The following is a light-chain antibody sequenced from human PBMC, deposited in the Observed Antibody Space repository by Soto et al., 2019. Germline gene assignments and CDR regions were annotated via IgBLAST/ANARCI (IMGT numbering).Light chain of an antibody. CDR3: QQYGNSRWT. J-gene: IGKJ1*01. CDR2: GTS. V-gene: IGKV3-20*01. CDR1: QSVSSSD. Sequence: EIVFTQSPDTLSLSPGERATLSCRASQSVSSSDLAWYQQPPGQAPRLRIYGTSNRATGIPDRFSGSGSGTDFPLNISRLEPADSAVYYCQQYGNSRWTFGQGTKVEI.